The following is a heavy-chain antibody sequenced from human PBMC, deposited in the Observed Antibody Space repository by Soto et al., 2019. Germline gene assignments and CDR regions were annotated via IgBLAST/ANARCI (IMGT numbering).Heavy chain of an antibody. J-gene: IGHJ4*02. CDR1: GYTFTSYG. Sequence: QVQLVQSGAEVKKPGASVKLSCETSGYTFTSYGISWVRQAPGQGLEWMGWINTYIGNTNYAQKLQGRVTMTTDTTTSTAYMELRSLRSDDTAVYYCARTPISSGWYPSMSYFDYWGQGTLVSVSS. V-gene: IGHV1-18*01. CDR2: INTYIGNT. D-gene: IGHD6-19*01. CDR3: ARTPISSGWYPSMSYFDY.